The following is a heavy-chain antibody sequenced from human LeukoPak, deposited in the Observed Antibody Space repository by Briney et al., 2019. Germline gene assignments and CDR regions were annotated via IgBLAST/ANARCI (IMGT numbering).Heavy chain of an antibody. Sequence: SETLSLTCAVYGGSFSGYYWSWIRQPPGKGLEWIGEINHSGSTNYNPSLKSRVTISVDTPKNQFSLKLSSVTAADTAVYYCARGIYGDSYYFDYWGQGTLVTVSS. CDR3: ARGIYGDSYYFDY. CDR2: INHSGST. J-gene: IGHJ4*02. CDR1: GGSFSGYY. D-gene: IGHD4-17*01. V-gene: IGHV4-34*01.